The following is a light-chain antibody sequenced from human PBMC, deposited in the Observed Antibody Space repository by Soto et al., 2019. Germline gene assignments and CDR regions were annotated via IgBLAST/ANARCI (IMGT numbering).Light chain of an antibody. V-gene: IGKV3-15*01. Sequence: ETVMTQSPATLSVSPGERAILSCRASQSVSGNLAWYQQKPGQAPRLLIYAASSRAAGIPPRFSGSGSGTEFSLTISSLLSEDFAVYYCQKYNNWPPYTFGQGTKLEIK. J-gene: IGKJ2*01. CDR3: QKYNNWPPYT. CDR1: QSVSGN. CDR2: AAS.